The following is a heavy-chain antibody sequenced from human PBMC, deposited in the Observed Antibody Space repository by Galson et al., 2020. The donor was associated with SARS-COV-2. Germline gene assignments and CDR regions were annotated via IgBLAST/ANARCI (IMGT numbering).Heavy chain of an antibody. CDR3: ARRRGSLDGFLQLPFFDH. CDR2: IHPGDSKT. D-gene: IGHD3-10*01. J-gene: IGHJ4*02. V-gene: IGHV5-51*01. Sequence: GESLKISCKGSGYTFSSNWIIWVRQMPGKGLEWVGIIHPGDSKTRYSPSFQGQVTISADKSITTAYLHWSSLKASDTAIYYCARRRGSLDGFLQLPFFDHWGQGTLVTVSS. CDR1: GYTFSSNW.